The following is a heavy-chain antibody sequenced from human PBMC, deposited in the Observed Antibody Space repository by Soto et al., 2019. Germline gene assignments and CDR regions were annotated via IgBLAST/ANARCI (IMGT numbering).Heavy chain of an antibody. CDR3: GRDNVAELGSYCDY. J-gene: IGHJ4*02. Sequence: ASVKVSCKASGYTFTNYVIQWVRQAPGQSLEWMGWIITGNGDTKYSQKFQDRITITSDTSASTAYMELSSLTSEDTAVYYCGRDNVAELGSYCDYWGQGTLVTVSS. V-gene: IGHV1-3*04. CDR1: GYTFTNYV. CDR2: IITGNGDT. D-gene: IGHD2-15*01.